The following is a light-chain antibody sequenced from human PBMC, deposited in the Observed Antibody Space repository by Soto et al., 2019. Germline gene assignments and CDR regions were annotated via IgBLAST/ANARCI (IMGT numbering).Light chain of an antibody. J-gene: IGKJ1*01. V-gene: IGKV1-5*01. CDR2: DAS. CDR1: QSISSW. Sequence: DVQITRSPPTLSASLGYVVTIACRASQSISSWLAWYQQKPGKAPKLLIYDASSLESGVPSRFSGSGSGTEFTLTISSLQPDDFATYYCQQYNSYSRTFGQGTKVDIK. CDR3: QQYNSYSRT.